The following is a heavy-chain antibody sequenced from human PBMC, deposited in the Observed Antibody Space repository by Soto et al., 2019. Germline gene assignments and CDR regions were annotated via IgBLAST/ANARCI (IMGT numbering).Heavy chain of an antibody. CDR2: IKDGGVT. Sequence: QVHLQQWGAGLLKPSETLSLTCAVNGGSLTGYSWSWIRQPPGQGLEWIGEIKDGGVTNYSPSLKGGVTMRAATAKNQFSGTMNSVTAADTAVDYRAGGQEGKVATHWDQGTLVTVSS. J-gene: IGHJ4*02. CDR1: GGSLTGYS. CDR3: AGGQEGKVATH. V-gene: IGHV4-34*01. D-gene: IGHD5-12*01.